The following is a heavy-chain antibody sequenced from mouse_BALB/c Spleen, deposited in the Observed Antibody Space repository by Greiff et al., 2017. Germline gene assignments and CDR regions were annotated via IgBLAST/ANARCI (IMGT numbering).Heavy chain of an antibody. V-gene: IGHV1-26*01. CDR3: AKGTTVFDY. J-gene: IGHJ2*02. CDR2: INTNNGDT. D-gene: IGHD2-14*01. Sequence: EVQLQQSGPELVKPGASVKISCKASGFTFTDYYMKWVNQSPGKSLEWIGDINTNNGDTFYNQKFKGKATLTVDKSTSTAYMQLKGLTSEDSAGYCCAKGTTVFDYWGQGTSVTVSS. CDR1: GFTFTDYY.